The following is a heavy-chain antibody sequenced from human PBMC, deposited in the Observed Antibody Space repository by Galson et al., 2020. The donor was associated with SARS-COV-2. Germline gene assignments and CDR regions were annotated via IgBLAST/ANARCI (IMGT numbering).Heavy chain of an antibody. CDR3: ARGGSRPIMAFDYYYFYMDV. CDR2: ISHSGST. Sequence: SQTLSLTCAVYGGSFSDYSWTWVRQPPGKGLEWIGEISHSGSTNYSPSLKSRVFMSVDTSKNQFPLKLRSVTAADTAVYYCARGGSRPIMAFDYYYFYMDVWGKGTTVTVSS. D-gene: IGHD3-10*01. J-gene: IGHJ6*03. CDR1: GGSFSDYS. V-gene: IGHV4-34*01.